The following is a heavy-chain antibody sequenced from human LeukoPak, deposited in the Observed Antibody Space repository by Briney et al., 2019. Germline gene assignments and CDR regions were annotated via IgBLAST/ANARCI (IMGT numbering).Heavy chain of an antibody. V-gene: IGHV3-23*01. D-gene: IGHD6-19*01. J-gene: IGHJ4*02. CDR2: ISGSGGST. CDR1: GFTFSSYA. CDR3: AKVGSQWLVRRGYFDY. Sequence: TGGSLRLSCAASGFTFSSYAMSWVRQAPGKGLEWVSAISGSGGSTYYADSVKGRFTISRDNSKNTLYLQMNSLRAEDTAVYYCAKVGSQWLVRRGYFDYWGQGTLVTVSS.